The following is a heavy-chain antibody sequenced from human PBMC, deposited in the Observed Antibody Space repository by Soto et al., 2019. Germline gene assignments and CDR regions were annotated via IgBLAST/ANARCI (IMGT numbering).Heavy chain of an antibody. V-gene: IGHV3-33*01. J-gene: IGHJ4*02. D-gene: IGHD3-22*01. CDR3: ARDTYYYDTSGYYYAN. Sequence: GGSLRLSCAASGFTFSSYGMHWVRQAPGKGLEWVAVIWYDGSNKYYADSVKGRFTISRDNSKNTLYLQMNSLRAEDAAVYYCARDTYYYDTSGYYYANWGLGTLVTVSS. CDR2: IWYDGSNK. CDR1: GFTFSSYG.